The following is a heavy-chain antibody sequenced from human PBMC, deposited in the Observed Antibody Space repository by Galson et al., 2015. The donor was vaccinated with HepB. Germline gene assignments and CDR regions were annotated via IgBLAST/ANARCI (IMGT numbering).Heavy chain of an antibody. D-gene: IGHD3-22*01. CDR1: GFTFSSYN. J-gene: IGHJ5*02. V-gene: IGHV3-48*04. CDR2: ISSSGSTT. CDR3: ARPLIRSGYYGNWFDP. Sequence: SLRLSCAASGFTFSSYNMNWVRQAPGKGLEWVSFISSSGSTTYYAASVKGRFTISRDNAKDSLYLQMNSLRAEDTAVYYCARPLIRSGYYGNWFDPWGQGTLVTVSS.